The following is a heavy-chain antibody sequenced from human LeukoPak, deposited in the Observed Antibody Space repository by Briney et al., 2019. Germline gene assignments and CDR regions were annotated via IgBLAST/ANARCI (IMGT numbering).Heavy chain of an antibody. CDR2: IIPIFGIA. CDR3: ARDSPYYYDSSGQMTFDY. D-gene: IGHD3-22*01. CDR1: GGTFSSYA. V-gene: IGHV1-69*04. J-gene: IGHJ4*02. Sequence: SVKVSCKASGGTFSSYAISWVRQASGQGLEWMGRIIPIFGIANYAQKFQGRVTITADKSTSTAYMELGSLRSEDTAVYYCARDSPYYYDSSGQMTFDYWGQGTLVNVSS.